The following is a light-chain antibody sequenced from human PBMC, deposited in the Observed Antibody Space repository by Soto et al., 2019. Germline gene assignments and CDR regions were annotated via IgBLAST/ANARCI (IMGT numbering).Light chain of an antibody. J-gene: IGKJ1*01. V-gene: IGKV1-5*03. CDR3: QHYNSYSEA. CDR1: QSISSW. Sequence: IQMPQSPSTLSASVGDRVTITFRASQSISSWLAWYQQEPGKAPKLLIYKASSLESGVPSRFSGSGSGTEFTLTISSLQPDDFATYYCQHYNSYSEAFGQGTKVDIK. CDR2: KAS.